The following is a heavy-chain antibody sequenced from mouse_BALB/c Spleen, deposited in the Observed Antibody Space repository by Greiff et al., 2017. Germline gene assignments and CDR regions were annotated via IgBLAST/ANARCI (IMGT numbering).Heavy chain of an antibody. CDR3: TRSYDGYYGFAY. D-gene: IGHD2-3*01. Sequence: EVQLQQSGPELVKPGASVKISCKASGYTFTDYNMHWVKQSQGKSLEWIGYIYPYNGGTGYNQKFKSKATLTVDNSSSTAYMELRSLTSEDSAVYYCTRSYDGYYGFAYWGQGTLVTVSA. CDR1: GYTFTDYN. J-gene: IGHJ3*01. CDR2: IYPYNGGT. V-gene: IGHV1S29*02.